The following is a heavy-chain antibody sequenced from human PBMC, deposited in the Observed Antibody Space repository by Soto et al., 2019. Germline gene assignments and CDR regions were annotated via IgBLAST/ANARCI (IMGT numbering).Heavy chain of an antibody. V-gene: IGHV4-39*01. CDR3: ASSTIFGVVTPFFDY. CDR2: IYYSGST. Sequence: SETLSLTCTVSGGSISSSSYYWGWIRQPPGKGLEWIGSIYYSGSTYYNPSLKSRVTISVDTSKNQFSLKLSSVTAADTAVYYCASSTIFGVVTPFFDYWGQGTLVTVSS. J-gene: IGHJ4*02. D-gene: IGHD3-3*01. CDR1: GGSISSSSYY.